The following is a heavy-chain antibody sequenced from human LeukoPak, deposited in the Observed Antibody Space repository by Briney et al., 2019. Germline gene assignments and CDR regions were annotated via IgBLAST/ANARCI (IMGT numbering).Heavy chain of an antibody. D-gene: IGHD1-26*01. V-gene: IGHV3-15*01. CDR3: TTRSAIVGATPSDY. CDR1: GFTFSNAW. J-gene: IGHJ4*02. Sequence: GGSLRLSCAASGFTFSNAWMSWVRQAPGKGLEWVGRIKSKTDGGTTDYAAPVKGRFTISRDDSKNTLYLQMNSLKTEDTAVYYCTTRSAIVGATPSDYWGQGTLVTVSS. CDR2: IKSKTDGGTT.